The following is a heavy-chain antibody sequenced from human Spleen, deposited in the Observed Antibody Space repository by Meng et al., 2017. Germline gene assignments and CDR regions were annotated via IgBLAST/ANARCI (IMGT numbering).Heavy chain of an antibody. CDR1: GFTFRSYW. V-gene: IGHV3-74*01. D-gene: IGHD3-10*01. Sequence: GESLKISCGASGFTFRSYWMHWVRQAPGKGLVWVSRSNSDGSDTSYADSVKGRFTISRDNAKNTLYLQMNSLRAEDTAVYYCARGGYYGSGSYDYWGQGTRVTVSS. CDR3: ARGGYYGSGSYDY. CDR2: SNSDGSDT. J-gene: IGHJ4*02.